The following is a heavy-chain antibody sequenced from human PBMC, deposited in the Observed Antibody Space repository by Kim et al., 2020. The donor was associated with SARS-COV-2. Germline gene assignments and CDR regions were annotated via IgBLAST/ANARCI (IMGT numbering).Heavy chain of an antibody. D-gene: IGHD3-3*01. J-gene: IGHJ4*02. V-gene: IGHV3-23*01. Sequence: ADTGKGRCTISKDNSKNTLYLQMNSLRAEDAAVYYCAKDLGGEWLFSPSDYWGQGTLVTVSS. CDR3: AKDLGGEWLFSPSDY.